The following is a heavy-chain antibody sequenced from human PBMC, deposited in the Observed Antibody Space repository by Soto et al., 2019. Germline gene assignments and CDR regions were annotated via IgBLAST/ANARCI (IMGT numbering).Heavy chain of an antibody. CDR1: GYTFTSYD. CDR2: MNPNSGNT. D-gene: IGHD6-13*01. Sequence: ASVKVSCKASGYTFTSYDINWVRQATGQGLEWMGWMNPNSGNTGYAQKFQGRVTMTRNTSISTAYMELSSLRAEDTAVYYCAKVRGSRIAAANDYWGQGTLVTVSS. V-gene: IGHV1-8*01. CDR3: AKVRGSRIAAANDY. J-gene: IGHJ4*02.